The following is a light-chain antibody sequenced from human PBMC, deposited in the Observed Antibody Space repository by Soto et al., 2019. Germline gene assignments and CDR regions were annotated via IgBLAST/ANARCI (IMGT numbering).Light chain of an antibody. Sequence: DIVMTQSPATLSVSPGERVTLTCRASQSVSNNLAWFQQKPGQAPKLLIYHASTRATGIPARFSGSGSGTEFTLSSRSLQSVDFAVCYCHKYNYGWTFGQGTKVEIK. CDR3: HKYNYGWT. CDR1: QSVSNN. CDR2: HAS. J-gene: IGKJ1*01. V-gene: IGKV3-15*01.